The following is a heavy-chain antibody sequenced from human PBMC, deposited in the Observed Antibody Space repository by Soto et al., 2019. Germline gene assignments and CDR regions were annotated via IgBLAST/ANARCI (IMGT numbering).Heavy chain of an antibody. CDR2: IIPILGIA. CDR1: GGTFSSYT. V-gene: IGHV1-69*02. Sequence: QVQLVQSGAEVKKPGSSVKVSCKASGGTFSSYTISWVRQAPGQGLEWMGRIIPILGIANYAQKFQGRVTITADKSTSTAYMELSSLRSEDTAVYYCASPKDGYNYQSYFDYWGQGTLVTVSS. CDR3: ASPKDGYNYQSYFDY. D-gene: IGHD5-12*01. J-gene: IGHJ4*02.